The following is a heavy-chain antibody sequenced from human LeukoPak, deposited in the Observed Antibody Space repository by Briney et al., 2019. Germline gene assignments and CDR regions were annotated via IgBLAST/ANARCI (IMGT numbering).Heavy chain of an antibody. J-gene: IGHJ5*02. Sequence: SETLSLTCTVSGGSISSYYWSWIRQPPGKGLEWIGYIYYSGSTNYNPSLKSRVTVSVDTSKNQFSLKLSSVTAADTAVYYCAREIPFGVVINNWFDPWGQGTLVTVSS. CDR1: GGSISSYY. CDR2: IYYSGST. D-gene: IGHD3-3*01. V-gene: IGHV4-59*12. CDR3: AREIPFGVVINNWFDP.